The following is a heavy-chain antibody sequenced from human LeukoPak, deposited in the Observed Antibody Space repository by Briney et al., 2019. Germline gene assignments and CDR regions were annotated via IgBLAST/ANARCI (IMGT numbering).Heavy chain of an antibody. J-gene: IGHJ3*02. V-gene: IGHV3-9*01. CDR3: VRGGAGATASDVFDI. CDR2: ISWNSGSI. CDR1: GFTFDDYA. D-gene: IGHD5-12*01. Sequence: GGSLRLSCAASGFTFDDYAMHWVRQAPGKGLEWVSGISWNSGSIGYVDSVKGRFTISRDNAKNSLFLQMNSLRVEDTAIYYCVRGGAGATASDVFDIWGQGTMVTVSS.